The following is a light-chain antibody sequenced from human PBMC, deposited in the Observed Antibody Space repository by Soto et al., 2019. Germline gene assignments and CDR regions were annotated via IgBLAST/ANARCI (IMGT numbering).Light chain of an antibody. CDR2: DAS. CDR3: QVRDVWPS. CDR1: QSVSTS. V-gene: IGKV3-11*01. J-gene: IGKJ1*01. Sequence: IVLTQSPVTLPLSPGERAVLSCRASQSVSTSLAWYQHKPGQAPRLFIYDASKRAPGIPARFSGSGSGTDFTLTISSLEPEDFGVYYCQVRDVWPSFGQGTKVEI.